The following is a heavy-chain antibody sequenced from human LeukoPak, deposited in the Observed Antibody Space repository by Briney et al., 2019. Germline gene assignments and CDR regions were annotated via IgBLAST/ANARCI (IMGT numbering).Heavy chain of an antibody. V-gene: IGHV3-33*06. J-gene: IGHJ4*02. CDR2: IWNDGSNK. CDR1: GFTLSTYG. CDR3: AKDLSSSWFEGLDN. Sequence: GGSLRLSCAASGFTLSTYGMYWVRQAPGKGLEWVAVIWNDGSNKHYADSVKGRFTISRDNSKNTLDLQMNSLRAVDTAVYYCAKDLSSSWFEGLDNWGQGTLVTVSS. D-gene: IGHD6-13*01.